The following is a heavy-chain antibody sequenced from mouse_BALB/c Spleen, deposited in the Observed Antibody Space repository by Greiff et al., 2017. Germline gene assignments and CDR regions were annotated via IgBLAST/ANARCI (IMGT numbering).Heavy chain of an antibody. CDR1: GFNIKDYY. D-gene: IGHD1-1*01. CDR3: ASGHYYGSSYGFAY. CDR2: IDPENGNT. Sequence: VQLQQSGAELVRPGALVKLSCKASGFNIKDYYMHWVKQRPEQGLEWIGWIDPENGNTIYDPKFQGKASITADTSSNTAYLQLSSLTSEDTAVYYCASGHYYGSSYGFAYWGQGTLVTVSA. V-gene: IGHV14-1*02. J-gene: IGHJ3*01.